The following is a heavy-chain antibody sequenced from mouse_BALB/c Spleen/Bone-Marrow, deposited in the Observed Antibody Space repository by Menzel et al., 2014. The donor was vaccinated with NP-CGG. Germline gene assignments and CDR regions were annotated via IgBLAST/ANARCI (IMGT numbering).Heavy chain of an antibody. CDR2: IDPANGNT. V-gene: IGHV14-3*02. D-gene: IGHD2-4*01. CDR1: VFNIKDTY. J-gene: IGHJ1*01. CDR3: ANYDYGWYFDV. Sequence: VQLQQSGAELVKPGASVKLSCTASVFNIKDTYMHWVKQRPEQGLERIGRIDPANGNTKYDPKFQGKATITADTSSNTAYLQLSSLTSEDTAVYYCANYDYGWYFDVWGAGTTVTVSS.